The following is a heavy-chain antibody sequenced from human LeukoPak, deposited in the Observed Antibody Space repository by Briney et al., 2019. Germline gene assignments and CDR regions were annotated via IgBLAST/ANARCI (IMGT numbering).Heavy chain of an antibody. D-gene: IGHD3-10*01. V-gene: IGHV1-46*01. J-gene: IGHJ4*02. CDR2: INPSGGST. Sequence: ASVKVSCKASGYTFTSYYTHWVRQAPGQGLEWMGVINPSGGSTSYAQKFQGRVTMTTDTSMSTAYMELRSLRSDDTAVYYCAIEVRGVIDYWGQGTLVTVSS. CDR3: AIEVRGVIDY. CDR1: GYTFTSYY.